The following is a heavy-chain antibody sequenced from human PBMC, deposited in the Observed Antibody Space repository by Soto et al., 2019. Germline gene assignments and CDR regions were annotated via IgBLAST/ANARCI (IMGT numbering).Heavy chain of an antibody. CDR1: GGSFSGYY. CDR3: ARANETGTVDY. Sequence: SETLSLTCAVYGGSFSGYYWSWIRQPPGKGLEWIGEINHSGSTNYNPSLKSRVTISVETSKNQFSLKLSSVTAADTAVYYCARANETGTVDYWGQGTLVTVSS. CDR2: INHSGST. J-gene: IGHJ4*02. V-gene: IGHV4-34*01. D-gene: IGHD6-13*01.